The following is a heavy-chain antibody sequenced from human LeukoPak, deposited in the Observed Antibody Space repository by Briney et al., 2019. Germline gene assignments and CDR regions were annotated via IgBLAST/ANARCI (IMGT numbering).Heavy chain of an antibody. D-gene: IGHD3/OR15-3a*01. J-gene: IGHJ4*02. CDR2: ISSSSSYI. CDR3: ARGTGGPDY. Sequence: GGSLRLSCAASGFTFSSYGMHWVRQAPGKGLEWVSSISSSSSYIYYAGSVKGRFTISRDNAKNSLYLQMNSLRAEDTAVYYCARGTGGPDYWGQGTLVTVSS. V-gene: IGHV3-21*01. CDR1: GFTFSSYG.